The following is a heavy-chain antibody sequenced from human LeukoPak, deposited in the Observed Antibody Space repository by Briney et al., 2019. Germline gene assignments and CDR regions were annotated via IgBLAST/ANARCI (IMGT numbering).Heavy chain of an antibody. Sequence: PSETLSLTCTVSGGSISSGSYYWSWSRQPAGKGLEWIGRIYTSGGTNYNPSLKSRVTISVDTSKNQFSLKLSSVTAADTAVYYCAREVGYCSGGSCPTGMDVWGQGTTVTVSS. CDR3: AREVGYCSGGSCPTGMDV. V-gene: IGHV4-61*02. CDR1: GGSISSGSYY. D-gene: IGHD2-15*01. J-gene: IGHJ6*02. CDR2: IYTSGGT.